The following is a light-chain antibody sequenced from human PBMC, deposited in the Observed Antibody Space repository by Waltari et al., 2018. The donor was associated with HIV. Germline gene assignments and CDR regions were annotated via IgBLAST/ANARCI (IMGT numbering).Light chain of an antibody. CDR3: SSYTRSSTLV. J-gene: IGLJ3*02. Sequence: QSALAQPASISGSPGQSITISCPATSGDLGSCTYLPWYQHRPGKAPKTLIYEVTHRPSGVSDRFSGSKSGNTASLTISGLQAEDEGDYYCSSYTRSSTLVFAGGTKVTVL. V-gene: IGLV2-14*01. CDR1: SGDLGSCTY. CDR2: EVT.